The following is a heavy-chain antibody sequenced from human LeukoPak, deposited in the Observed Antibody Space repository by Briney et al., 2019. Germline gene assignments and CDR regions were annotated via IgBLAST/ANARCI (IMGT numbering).Heavy chain of an antibody. V-gene: IGHV3-23*01. CDR2: ISGSGGST. CDR1: GFTFSNYA. Sequence: GGSLRLSCAASGFTFSNYAMSWVRQAPGKGLEWVSTISGSGGSTYYADSVKGRFTISRDISKKTLFLQMNSLRAEDTAVYFCAKEGYSVSSGSNFDYWGQGTLVTVSS. J-gene: IGHJ4*02. CDR3: AKEGYSVSSGSNFDY. D-gene: IGHD5/OR15-5a*01.